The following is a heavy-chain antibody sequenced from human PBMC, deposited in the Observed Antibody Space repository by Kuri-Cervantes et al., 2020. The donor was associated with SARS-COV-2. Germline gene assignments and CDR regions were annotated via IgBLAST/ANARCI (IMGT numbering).Heavy chain of an antibody. CDR3: ARGGDPMIANLRH. J-gene: IGHJ1*01. CDR1: GGSINNYF. V-gene: IGHV4-4*07. CDR2: DSATGST. Sequence: SETLSLTCTVSGGSINNYFWTWIRQPAGKGLEWIGRDSATGSTNFNPSLKSRVTMSVDTSKNQFYLKLSSVTAADTAVYYCARGGDPMIANLRHWGQGTLVTVSS. D-gene: IGHD3-22*01.